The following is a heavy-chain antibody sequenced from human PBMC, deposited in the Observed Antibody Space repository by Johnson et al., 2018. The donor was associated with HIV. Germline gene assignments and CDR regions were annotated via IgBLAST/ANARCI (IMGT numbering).Heavy chain of an antibody. CDR1: GFTFSSYG. CDR2: IKSKTDGGTT. CDR3: TTDKQLWLTVDI. V-gene: IGHV3-15*01. Sequence: VQLVESGGGVVQPGGSLRLSCAASGFTFSSYGMHWVRQAPGKGLEWVGRIKSKTDGGTTDYAAPVKDRFTISRDDSKNTLYLQMNSLKTEDTAVYYCTTDKQLWLTVDIWGQGTMVTVSS. J-gene: IGHJ3*02. D-gene: IGHD5-18*01.